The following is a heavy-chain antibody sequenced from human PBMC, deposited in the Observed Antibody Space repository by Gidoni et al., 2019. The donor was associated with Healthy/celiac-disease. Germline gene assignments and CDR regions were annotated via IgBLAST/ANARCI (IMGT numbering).Heavy chain of an antibody. D-gene: IGHD3-3*01. CDR1: GFPFSSSS. Sequence: EVQLVESGGGLVKPGGSLRLSWAASGFPFSSSSMNWVRQAPGKGLEWVSSRSSSSSYLYYADSVKGRFTISRDNAKHSLYLQMNSLRAEDTAVYYCAREGWDYDFWSGYSDAFDIWGQGTMVPVSS. CDR3: AREGWDYDFWSGYSDAFDI. J-gene: IGHJ3*02. CDR2: RSSSSSYL. V-gene: IGHV3-21*01.